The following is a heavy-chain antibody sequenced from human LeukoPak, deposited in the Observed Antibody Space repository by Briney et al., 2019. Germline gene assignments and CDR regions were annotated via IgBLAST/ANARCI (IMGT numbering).Heavy chain of an antibody. V-gene: IGHV4-59*01. CDR1: GGSFSGYY. CDR3: ARDLIVGARGDAFDI. Sequence: PSETLSLTCAVYGGSFSGYYWSWIRQPPGKGLEWIGYIYYSGSTNYNPSLKSRVTISVDTSKNQFSLKLSSVTAADTAVYYCARDLIVGARGDAFDIWGQGTMVTVSS. D-gene: IGHD1-26*01. CDR2: IYYSGST. J-gene: IGHJ3*02.